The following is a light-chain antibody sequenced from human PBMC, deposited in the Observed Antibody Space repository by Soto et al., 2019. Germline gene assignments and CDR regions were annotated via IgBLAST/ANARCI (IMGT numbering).Light chain of an antibody. Sequence: EIVLTQSPGTLSLSPGETATLSCRASQSLTSSYLAWYQQRPGQAPSLLIYGVSSRATGIPDRFSGSGSGTDFTITITRLEPEDFAVYYCQHYGYSLWTFGQGTKVDIK. J-gene: IGKJ1*01. V-gene: IGKV3-20*01. CDR1: QSLTSSY. CDR2: GVS. CDR3: QHYGYSLWT.